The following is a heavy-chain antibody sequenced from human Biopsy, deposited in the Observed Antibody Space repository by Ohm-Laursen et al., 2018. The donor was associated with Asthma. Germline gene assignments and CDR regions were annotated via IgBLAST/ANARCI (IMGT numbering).Heavy chain of an antibody. CDR3: ARGDSSGWSHYYFDY. CDR2: IYSGGTS. D-gene: IGHD6-19*01. Sequence: GSLRLSCSVSGFTVSRDYMFWVRQAPGKGLEWVSVIYSGGTSDTADSVRGRFTISRDFYKNTLYLQMDSLRAEDTAVYYCARGDSSGWSHYYFDYWGQGTLVTVSS. V-gene: IGHV3-53*01. J-gene: IGHJ4*02. CDR1: GFTVSRDY.